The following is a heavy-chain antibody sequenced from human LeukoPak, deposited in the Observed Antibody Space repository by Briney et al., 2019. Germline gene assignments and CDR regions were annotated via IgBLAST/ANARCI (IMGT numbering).Heavy chain of an antibody. CDR2: TYYRSKWYN. CDR3: ARDWYRSTWYRFDY. Sequence: SQTFSLTCAISGDSVSSNSAAWNWIRQSPSRGLEWLGRTYYRSKWYNDYAVSVKSRISINPDTSKNQFSLQLNSVTPEDTAVYYCARDWYRSTWYRFDYWGQGTLVTVSS. J-gene: IGHJ4*02. D-gene: IGHD6-13*01. CDR1: GDSVSSNSAA. V-gene: IGHV6-1*01.